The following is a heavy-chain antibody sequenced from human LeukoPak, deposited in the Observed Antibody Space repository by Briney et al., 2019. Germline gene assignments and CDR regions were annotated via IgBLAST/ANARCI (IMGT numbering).Heavy chain of an antibody. Sequence: GGSLRLSCAASGLTVSSNYMSWVRQAPGKWLDWVSVIYSGGSTYYADSVKGRFTISRDNSKNTLYLQMNSLRAEDTAVYYCARHPRGSTEFDPWGQGTLVTVSS. CDR2: IYSGGST. CDR3: ARHPRGSTEFDP. J-gene: IGHJ5*02. CDR1: GLTVSSNY. D-gene: IGHD4-11*01. V-gene: IGHV3-53*01.